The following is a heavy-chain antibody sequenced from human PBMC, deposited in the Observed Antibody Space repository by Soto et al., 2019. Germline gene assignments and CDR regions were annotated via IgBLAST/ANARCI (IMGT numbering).Heavy chain of an antibody. CDR1: DGTFSGYI. CDR3: ARDKITGLFDY. Sequence: SEILCLTWDVLDGTFSGYIWTRIRQTTGKGLQWIGQINHSGSTNYNPSLKSRVTISVDTSKNQFSLKLTSVTAADTAVYYCARDKITGLFDYWGQGTLVTV. CDR2: INHSGST. V-gene: IGHV4-34*01. D-gene: IGHD2-8*02. J-gene: IGHJ4*02.